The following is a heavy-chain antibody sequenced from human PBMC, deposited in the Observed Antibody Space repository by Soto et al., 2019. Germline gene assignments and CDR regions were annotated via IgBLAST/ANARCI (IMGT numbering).Heavy chain of an antibody. CDR2: IYYSGRT. Sequence: QVQLQESGPGLVKPSETLSLTCTVSGGSIRDYFWTWIRQPPGKGLEWIGYIYYSGRTKYNPSLTSRASISVDTSKNRFSLQLRSVTAADTAVYYCARVGGDDFGDSGGFDYWGQGTLVTVSS. CDR1: GGSIRDYF. D-gene: IGHD4-17*01. V-gene: IGHV4-59*01. CDR3: ARVGGDDFGDSGGFDY. J-gene: IGHJ4*02.